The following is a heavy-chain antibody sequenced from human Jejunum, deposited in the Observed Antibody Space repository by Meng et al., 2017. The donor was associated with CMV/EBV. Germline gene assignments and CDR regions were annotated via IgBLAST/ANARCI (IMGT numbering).Heavy chain of an antibody. CDR3: ARAVSGGSLADY. J-gene: IGHJ4*02. V-gene: IGHV3-74*01. CDR2: IDGDETTT. Sequence: CAVSGFTFSTSWMHWVRQAPGQGLVWVSRIDGDETTTGYADSVRGRFTISRDNAKNTLYLEMNSLRDDDTGVYYCARAVSGGSLADYWGQGTLVTVSS. CDR1: GFTFSTSW. D-gene: IGHD6-19*01.